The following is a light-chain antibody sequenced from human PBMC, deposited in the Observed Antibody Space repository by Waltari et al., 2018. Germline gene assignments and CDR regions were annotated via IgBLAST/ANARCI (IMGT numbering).Light chain of an antibody. CDR3: QQSYSSVT. CDR2: SVS. Sequence: DIQMTKSPSSLSASVGDRVTFSCRASQNINNYLNWYQQRPGRAPKLLIYSVSNLQSGVPSRFSGSGAGTDFTLTISSLQPEDFATYYCQQSYSSVTFGGGTKVEI. V-gene: IGKV1-39*01. CDR1: QNINNY. J-gene: IGKJ4*01.